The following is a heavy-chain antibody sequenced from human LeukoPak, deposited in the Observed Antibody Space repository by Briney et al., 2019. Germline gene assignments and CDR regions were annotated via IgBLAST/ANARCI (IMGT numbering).Heavy chain of an antibody. V-gene: IGHV3-7*01. J-gene: IGHJ4*02. CDR3: ATLNGPLFEY. CDR2: IHQHGNEK. D-gene: IGHD2-8*01. Sequence: GGSLRLSCAASGFTFSNYWMSWVRQAPGKGLEWVASIHQHGNEKYFVDSVRGRFAISRDNAKNSLYLQMSSLRAEDTAVYYCATLNGPLFEYWGQGTLVTVSS. CDR1: GFTFSNYW.